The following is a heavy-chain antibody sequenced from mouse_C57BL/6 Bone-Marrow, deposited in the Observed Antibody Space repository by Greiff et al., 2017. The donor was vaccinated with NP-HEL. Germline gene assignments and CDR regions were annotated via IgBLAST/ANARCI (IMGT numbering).Heavy chain of an antibody. Sequence: EVQLQQSGPELVKPGASVKISCKASGYSFTGYYMNWVKQSPEKSLEWIGEINPSTGGTTYNQKFKAKATLTVDKSSSTAYMQLKSLTSEDSAVYYCASVLLRYGDYWGQGTTLTVSS. J-gene: IGHJ2*01. D-gene: IGHD1-1*01. CDR2: INPSTGGT. CDR3: ASVLLRYGDY. V-gene: IGHV1-42*01. CDR1: GYSFTGYY.